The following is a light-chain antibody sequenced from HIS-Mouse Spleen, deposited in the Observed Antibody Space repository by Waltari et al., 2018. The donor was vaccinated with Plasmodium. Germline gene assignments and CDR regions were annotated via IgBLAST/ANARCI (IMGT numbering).Light chain of an antibody. CDR1: QSVSSS. J-gene: IGKJ5*01. CDR3: QQRSNWPIT. V-gene: IGKV3-11*01. CDR2: DAS. Sequence: EIVLTQSPATLSLSPGGRAPLSSRASQSVSSSLAWYQQKPGQAPRLLIYDASNRATGIPARFSGSGSGTDFTLTISSLEPEDFAVYYCQQRSNWPITFGQGTRLEIK.